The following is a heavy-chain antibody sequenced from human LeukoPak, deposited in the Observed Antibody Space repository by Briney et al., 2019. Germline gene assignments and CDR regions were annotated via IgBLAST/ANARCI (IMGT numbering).Heavy chain of an antibody. V-gene: IGHV4-34*01. D-gene: IGHD4-23*01. Sequence: SETLSLTCAVYGGSFSDYYWSWIRQPPGKGLEWIGEINHSGSTNYNPSLKSRVTISVDTSKNQFSLKLSSVTAADTAVYYCARFGKHRAGCLDYWGQGTLVTV. CDR3: ARFGKHRAGCLDY. J-gene: IGHJ4*02. CDR2: INHSGST. CDR1: GGSFSDYY.